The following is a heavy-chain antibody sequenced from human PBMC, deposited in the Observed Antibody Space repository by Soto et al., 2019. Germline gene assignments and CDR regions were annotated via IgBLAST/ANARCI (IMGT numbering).Heavy chain of an antibody. V-gene: IGHV1-24*01. CDR3: GTLAGSFGAGGDFDY. J-gene: IGHJ4*02. Sequence: QVQVVQSGTEVKKPGASVKVSCKVSGYTLSELSMHWVRQAPGKGLEWMGGCDPEAGEAVYAQKFQGRISMTDDTAADTADMQLRSLRSGDAAVYYCGTLAGSFGAGGDFDYWGQGTLVTVSS. CDR2: CDPEAGEA. CDR1: GYTLSELS. D-gene: IGHD2-21*01.